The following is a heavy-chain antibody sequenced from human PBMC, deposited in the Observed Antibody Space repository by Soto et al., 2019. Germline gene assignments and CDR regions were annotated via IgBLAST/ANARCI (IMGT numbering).Heavy chain of an antibody. Sequence: ASVKVSCKASGYTFTSYGISWVRQAPGQGLEWMGWISAYNGNTNYAEKLQCRVTMATDTSTSTAYMQLRSLRSDDTAVYYCARGRYNWNYGELDTGGQGTLVNVSS. CDR1: GYTFTSYG. D-gene: IGHD1-7*01. CDR3: ARGRYNWNYGELDT. V-gene: IGHV1-18*04. CDR2: ISAYNGNT. J-gene: IGHJ5*02.